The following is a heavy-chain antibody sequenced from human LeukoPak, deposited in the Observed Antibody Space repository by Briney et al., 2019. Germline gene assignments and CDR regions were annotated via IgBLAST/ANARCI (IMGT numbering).Heavy chain of an antibody. Sequence: GGSLRLSCAASGFTFSSYAMSWVRQAPGKGLEWVSAISGSGSSTYYADSVKGRFTISRDNSKNTLYLQMNSLRAEDTAVYYCAKSLHIGYCSSTSCRTPFDYWGQGTLVTVSS. V-gene: IGHV3-23*01. D-gene: IGHD2-2*01. CDR1: GFTFSSYA. CDR2: ISGSGSST. J-gene: IGHJ4*02. CDR3: AKSLHIGYCSSTSCRTPFDY.